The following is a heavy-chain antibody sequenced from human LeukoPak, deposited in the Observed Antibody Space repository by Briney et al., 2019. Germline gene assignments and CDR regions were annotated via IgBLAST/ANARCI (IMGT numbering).Heavy chain of an antibody. CDR3: ARVESKLPYYFDY. J-gene: IGHJ4*02. CDR2: ISTYNDNT. V-gene: IGHV1-18*01. Sequence: ASVKVSCKASGYTFTNYGISWVRQAPGQGLEWMGWISTYNDNTNYAQKLQGRVTMTTDTSTSTAYMELRSLRSDDTAVYYCARVESKLPYYFDYWGQGTLVTVSS. CDR1: GYTFTNYG.